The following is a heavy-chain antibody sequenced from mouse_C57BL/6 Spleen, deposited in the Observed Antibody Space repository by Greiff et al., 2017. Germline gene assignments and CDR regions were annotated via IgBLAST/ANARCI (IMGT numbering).Heavy chain of an antibody. CDR2: INYDGSST. J-gene: IGHJ1*03. V-gene: IGHV5-16*01. CDR1: GFTFSDYY. CDR3: ARDRDGYYWYFDV. Sequence: EVHLVESEGGLVQPGSSMKLSCTASGFTFSDYYMAWVRQVPEKGLEWVANINYDGSSTYYLDSLKSRFIISRDNAKNILYLQMSSLKSEDTATYYCARDRDGYYWYFDVWGTGTTVTVSS. D-gene: IGHD2-3*01.